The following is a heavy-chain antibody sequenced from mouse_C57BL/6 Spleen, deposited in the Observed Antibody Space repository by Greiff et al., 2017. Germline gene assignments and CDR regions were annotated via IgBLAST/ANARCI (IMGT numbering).Heavy chain of an antibody. Sequence: EVQLVESGGDLVKPGGSLKLSCAASGFTFSSYGMSWVRQTPDKRLEWVATISSGGSYTYSPDSVKGRFTISRDNAKNTLYLQMSSLKSEDTAMYYCARRGTTVVADYAMDYWGQGTSVTVSS. J-gene: IGHJ4*01. V-gene: IGHV5-6*01. D-gene: IGHD1-1*01. CDR1: GFTFSSYG. CDR3: ARRGTTVVADYAMDY. CDR2: ISSGGSYT.